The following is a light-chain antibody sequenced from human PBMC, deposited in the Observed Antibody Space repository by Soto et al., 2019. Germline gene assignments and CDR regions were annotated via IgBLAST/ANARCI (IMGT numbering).Light chain of an antibody. V-gene: IGKV1-5*03. J-gene: IGKJ2*02. CDR3: HQYNYWCT. CDR2: KAF. Sequence: DIQMTQSPSTLSASVGDRVTITCRASQSISSWLAWYQQKPGKAPKLLIYKAFSLESGAPSRFSGSGSGTAFTLTISSLQLDDFATYYGHQYNYWCTFGQGTKLEIK. CDR1: QSISSW.